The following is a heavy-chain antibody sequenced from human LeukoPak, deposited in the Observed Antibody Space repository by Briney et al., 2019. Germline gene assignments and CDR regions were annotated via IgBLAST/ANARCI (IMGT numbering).Heavy chain of an antibody. CDR3: SLTQWELTDAFDI. CDR1: GYTFTSYD. CDR2: MNPNSGNT. V-gene: IGHV1-8*01. Sequence: GASVKVSCKASGYTFTSYDINWVRQATGQGLEWMGWMNPNSGNTGYAQKFQGRVTMTRNTSISTAYMELSSLRSEDTAVYYCSLTQWELTDAFDIWGQGTMVTVSS. D-gene: IGHD1-26*01. J-gene: IGHJ3*02.